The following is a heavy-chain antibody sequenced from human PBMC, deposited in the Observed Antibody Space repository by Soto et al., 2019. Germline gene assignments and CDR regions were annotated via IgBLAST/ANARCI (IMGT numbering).Heavy chain of an antibody. Sequence: QVQLVQSGAELKKPGSSVKVSCKASGGTFSKYAISWVRQAPGQGLEWLGGIIPMFGAPNYAQKFQGGVTISRDSSTTTAYLELLSMRNAEKAVYFCARSRRDSNFYRCLVGGGQGTRVTFSS. CDR2: IIPMFGAP. CDR3: ARSRRDSNFYRCLVG. J-gene: IGHJ6*02. D-gene: IGHD3-22*01. CDR1: GGTFSKYA. V-gene: IGHV1-69*01.